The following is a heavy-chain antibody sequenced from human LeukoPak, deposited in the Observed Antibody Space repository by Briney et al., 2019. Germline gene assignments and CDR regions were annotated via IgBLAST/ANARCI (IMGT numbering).Heavy chain of an antibody. Sequence: GGSLRLSCAASGFTFSIFSMNWVRQAPGKGLEGVSSISSSSSYIYYADSVKGRFTISRDNAKNSLYLQMNSLRAEDTAVYYCARDYYGSGSLFDYWGQGTLVTVSS. V-gene: IGHV3-21*01. CDR1: GFTFSIFS. J-gene: IGHJ4*02. CDR3: ARDYYGSGSLFDY. CDR2: ISSSSSYI. D-gene: IGHD3-10*01.